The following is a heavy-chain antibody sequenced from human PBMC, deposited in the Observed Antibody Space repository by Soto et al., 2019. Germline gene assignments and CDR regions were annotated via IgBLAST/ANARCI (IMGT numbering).Heavy chain of an antibody. V-gene: IGHV1-3*01. D-gene: IGHD3-10*01. CDR3: ARDLGSGSSKRINDY. CDR2: INAGNGNT. CDR1: GYTFTSYG. Sequence: ASVKVSCKGSGYTFTSYGMHWVRQAPGQRVEWMGWINAGNGNTKYSQKFQGRVTITRDTSASTAYMELSSLRSEDTAVYYCARDLGSGSSKRINDYWGQGTLVTVSS. J-gene: IGHJ4*02.